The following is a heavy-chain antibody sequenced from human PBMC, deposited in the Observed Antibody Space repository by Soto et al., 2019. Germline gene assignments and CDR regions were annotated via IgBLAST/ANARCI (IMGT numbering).Heavy chain of an antibody. J-gene: IGHJ3*02. V-gene: IGHV3-23*01. Sequence: GGSLRLSCAASGFTFSSYAMSWVRQAPGKGLEWVSAIGGSGDWTYYADSVKGRFIISRDNSKNTLYLQMNSLRAEDTAVYYCAKDGPYDTTLGAFDIWGQGTMVTVSS. D-gene: IGHD3-22*01. CDR3: AKDGPYDTTLGAFDI. CDR1: GFTFSSYA. CDR2: IGGSGDWT.